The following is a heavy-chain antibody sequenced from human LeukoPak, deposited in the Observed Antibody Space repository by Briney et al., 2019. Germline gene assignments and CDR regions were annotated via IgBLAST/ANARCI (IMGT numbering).Heavy chain of an antibody. CDR1: GYTFTGYY. J-gene: IGHJ4*02. Sequence: ASVKVSCMASGYTFTGYYMHWVRQAPGQGLEWMGWINPNSGGTNYAQKFQGRVTMTRDTSISTAYMELSRLRSDDTAVYYCAREGYYDSSGYRFDYWGQGTLVTVSS. V-gene: IGHV1-2*02. D-gene: IGHD3-22*01. CDR3: AREGYYDSSGYRFDY. CDR2: INPNSGGT.